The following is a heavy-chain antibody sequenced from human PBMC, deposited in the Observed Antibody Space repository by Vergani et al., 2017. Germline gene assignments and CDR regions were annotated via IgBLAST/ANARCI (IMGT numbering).Heavy chain of an antibody. CDR3: ARAWGGSSYYYYYGMDV. CDR1: GFTFSDYY. D-gene: IGHD6-13*01. J-gene: IGHJ6*02. CDR2: ISSSSSYT. Sequence: QVQLVESGGGLVKPGGSLTLSCAASGFTFSDYYMSWIRQAPGKGLEWVSYISSSSSYTNYADSVKGRFTISRDNAKNSLYLQMNSLRAEDTAVYYCARAWGGSSYYYYYGMDVWGQGTTVTVSS. V-gene: IGHV3-11*05.